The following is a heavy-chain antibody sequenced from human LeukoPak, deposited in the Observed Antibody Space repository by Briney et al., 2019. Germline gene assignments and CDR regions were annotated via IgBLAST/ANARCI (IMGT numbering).Heavy chain of an antibody. CDR3: ARAPDRYCSGGSCYFGIGIDY. J-gene: IGHJ4*02. V-gene: IGHV4-59*12. CDR1: GFTFSSKY. CDR2: IYYSGST. D-gene: IGHD2-15*01. Sequence: GSLRLSCGASGFTFSSKYMIWVRQAPGKGLEWIGYIYYSGSTNYNPSLKSRVTISVDTSKNQFSLKLSSVTAADTAVYYCARAPDRYCSGGSCYFGIGIDYWGQGTLVTVSS.